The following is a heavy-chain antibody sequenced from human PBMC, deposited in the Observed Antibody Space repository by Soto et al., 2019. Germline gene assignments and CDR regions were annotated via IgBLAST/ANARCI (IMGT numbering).Heavy chain of an antibody. CDR1: GYTFTSYG. D-gene: IGHD6-13*01. CDR2: ISAYNGNT. CDR3: ARTRIGVGAAAAYPYGMDV. J-gene: IGHJ6*02. V-gene: IGHV1-18*04. Sequence: QVQLVQSGAEVKKPGASVKVSCKASGYTFTSYGISWVRQAPGQGLEWMGWISAYNGNTNYAQKLQGRVTMTTDPSTSTAYMELRSLRSDDTAVYYCARTRIGVGAAAAYPYGMDVWGQGTTVTVSS.